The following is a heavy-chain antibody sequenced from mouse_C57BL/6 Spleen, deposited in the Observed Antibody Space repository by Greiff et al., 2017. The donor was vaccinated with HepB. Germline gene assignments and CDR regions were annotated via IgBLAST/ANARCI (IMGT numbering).Heavy chain of an antibody. D-gene: IGHD2-4*01. Sequence: QVQLQQPGAELVKPGASVKMSCKASGYTFTSYWITWVKQRPGQGLEWIGDIYPGSGSTNYNEKFKSKATLTVDTSSSTAYMQLSSLTSEDSAVYYCARGEDYDGLPWFAYWGQGTLVTVSA. CDR3: ARGEDYDGLPWFAY. J-gene: IGHJ3*01. CDR2: IYPGSGST. CDR1: GYTFTSYW. V-gene: IGHV1-55*01.